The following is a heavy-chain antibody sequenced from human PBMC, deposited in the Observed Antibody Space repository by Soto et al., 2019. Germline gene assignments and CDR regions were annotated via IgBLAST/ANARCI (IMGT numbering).Heavy chain of an antibody. D-gene: IGHD2-21*02. CDR1: GDTMSSRGYS. V-gene: IGHV4-39*01. CDR2: FFYGGNT. CDR3: ARHRECGDYGYYYGMDV. J-gene: IGHJ6*02. Sequence: PSCSMELASAVCGDTMSSRGYSLAWNRQPPGKGLEWIGSFFYGGNTYYNPSLKSRVTISVDTSRNQFSLRLSSVTAADTAVYYCARHRECGDYGYYYGMDVWGQGTTVTVS.